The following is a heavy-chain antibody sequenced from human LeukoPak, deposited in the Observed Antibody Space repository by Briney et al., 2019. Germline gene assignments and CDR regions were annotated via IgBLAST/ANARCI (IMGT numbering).Heavy chain of an antibody. D-gene: IGHD6-13*01. CDR2: IYPGDSDT. CDR3: ARPSYISSWYLHFDY. J-gene: IGHJ4*02. CDR1: GYSFTSYW. V-gene: IGHV5-51*01. Sequence: GESLKISCKGSGYSFTSYWIAWVRQMPGKGLEWMGIIYPGDSDTRYSPSFQGQVTISADKSISTAYLQWSSLKASDTAMYYCARPSYISSWYLHFDYWGQGTLVTVSS.